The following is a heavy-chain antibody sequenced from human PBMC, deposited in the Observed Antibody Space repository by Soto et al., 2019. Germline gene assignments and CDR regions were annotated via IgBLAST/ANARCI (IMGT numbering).Heavy chain of an antibody. J-gene: IGHJ4*02. CDR2: IRSKPKNYTT. Sequence: EVQLVESGGGLVQPGGSLKLSCAVSGFSFSDSAVHWVRQTSGKGLEWVGRIRSKPKNYTTTYTASVKGRFTISRDDSKNTAYLQMNSLKTEDTAVYYCTIWLSGYYTHFDYWGQGTLVTVSS. D-gene: IGHD3-3*01. CDR1: GFSFSDSA. CDR3: TIWLSGYYTHFDY. V-gene: IGHV3-73*01.